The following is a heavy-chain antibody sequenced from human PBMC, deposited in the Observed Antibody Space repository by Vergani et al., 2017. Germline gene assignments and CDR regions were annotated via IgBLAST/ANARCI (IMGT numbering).Heavy chain of an antibody. CDR2: IKSTFDRGTT. Sequence: EVQLVESGGGIVKPGGSLRLPCVASGFSFRNAWMNWVRRTPGKGLEWVGRIKSTFDRGTTDYAAAVKGRFTISRDDSKNTLFLQMNGLKTEDIGVYYCTTDPRYCGDGSCYWLRDHHYYGMDVWGKGTTVTVSS. J-gene: IGHJ6*04. V-gene: IGHV3-15*07. CDR1: GFSFRNAW. D-gene: IGHD2-21*01. CDR3: TTDPRYCGDGSCYWLRDHHYYGMDV.